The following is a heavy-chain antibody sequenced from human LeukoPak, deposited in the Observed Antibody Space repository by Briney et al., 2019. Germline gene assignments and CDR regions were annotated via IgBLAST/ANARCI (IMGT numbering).Heavy chain of an antibody. CDR1: GGSISNYH. CDR2: IYNSGTT. J-gene: IGHJ5*02. CDR3: ARGSGGYMFDP. Sequence: SETLSLTCTVSGGSISNYHWTWIRQPPGKGLEYIGYIYNSGTTFYNPSLKSRVAISLDTSKKQFSLKLSSVTAADTAVYYRARGSGGYMFDPWGQGTLVTVSS. D-gene: IGHD5-24*01. V-gene: IGHV4-59*01.